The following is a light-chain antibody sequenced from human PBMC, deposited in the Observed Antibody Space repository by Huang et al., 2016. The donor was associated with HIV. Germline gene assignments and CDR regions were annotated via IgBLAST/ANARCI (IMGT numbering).Light chain of an antibody. CDR3: QQFGYSPFT. CDR1: KAAGSDF. Sequence: VVMTQSPGTLSLSPGERASLSCRASKAAGSDFLACDQHKPGQAPRLLISGPSKRATGVPDRFSVSWSGTDFTLIIDRLEPEDFALYYCQQFGYSPFTFGGGTRLEI. CDR2: GPS. J-gene: IGKJ4*01. V-gene: IGKV3-20*01.